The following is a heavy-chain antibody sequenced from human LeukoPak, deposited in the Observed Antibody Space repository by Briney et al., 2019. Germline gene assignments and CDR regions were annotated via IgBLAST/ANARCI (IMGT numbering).Heavy chain of an antibody. CDR2: IRYDGSNE. CDR1: GFNFNYYG. D-gene: IGHD6-13*01. CDR3: AKGLHSSSWNDAFDI. V-gene: IGHV3-30*02. J-gene: IGHJ3*02. Sequence: GGSLRLSCAASGFNFNYYGMHWVRQAPGKGLEWVAFIRYDGSNEYYGDSVRGRFTISRDNSDNTLYMQMNSLRVEGTAVYYCAKGLHSSSWNDAFDIWGQGTTVTVSS.